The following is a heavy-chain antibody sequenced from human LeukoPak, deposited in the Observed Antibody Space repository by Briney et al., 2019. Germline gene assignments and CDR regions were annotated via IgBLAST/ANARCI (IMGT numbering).Heavy chain of an antibody. CDR3: AKYYYGSGGYLFGSGFDP. CDR2: IYWNDDK. D-gene: IGHD3-10*01. Sequence: ESGPTLVNPTQTLTLTCTFSGFSLSTSGVGVGWIRQPPGKALEWLALIYWNDDKRYSPSLKSRLTITKDTSKNQVVLTMTNMDPVDTATYYCAKYYYGSGGYLFGSGFDPWGQGTLVTVSS. CDR1: GFSLSTSGVG. J-gene: IGHJ5*02. V-gene: IGHV2-5*01.